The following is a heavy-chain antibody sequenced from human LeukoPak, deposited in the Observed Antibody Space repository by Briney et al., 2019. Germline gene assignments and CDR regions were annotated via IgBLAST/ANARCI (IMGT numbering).Heavy chain of an antibody. CDR1: GGTFSSYA. J-gene: IGHJ4*02. D-gene: IGHD1-1*01. Sequence: SVKVSCKASGGTFSSYAISWVRQAPGQGLEWMGGIIPIFGTANYAQKFQGRVTITADESTSTAYMELSSLRSEDTAVYYCARDRGSGTGKGGFDYWGQGTLVTVSS. CDR2: IIPIFGTA. CDR3: ARDRGSGTGKGGFDY. V-gene: IGHV1-69*13.